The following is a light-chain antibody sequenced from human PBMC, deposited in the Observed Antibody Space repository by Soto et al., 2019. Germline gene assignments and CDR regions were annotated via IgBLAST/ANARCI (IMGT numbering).Light chain of an antibody. J-gene: IGKJ5*01. CDR1: QSVLYSSNNKNH. Sequence: DIVITQSPDSLAVSLGERATLNCKSSQSVLYSSNNKNHLAWYQQKPGQPPKALIYWASTRESGVPDRFSGSGSGTDFTLTISSLEPDDFAVYYCQQRADWPITFGQGTRLEIK. V-gene: IGKV4-1*01. CDR2: WAS. CDR3: QQRADWPIT.